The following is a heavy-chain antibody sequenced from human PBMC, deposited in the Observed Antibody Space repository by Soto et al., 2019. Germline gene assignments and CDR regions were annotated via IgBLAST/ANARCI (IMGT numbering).Heavy chain of an antibody. V-gene: IGHV3-23*01. D-gene: IGHD6-19*01. Sequence: EVQLLESGGGLVQPGGSLRLSCAASGFTFSSYAMSWVRQAPGKGLEWVSAISGSGGSTYYADSVKGRFTISRDNSKNTLYLQMNSLIAEYTAVYYCAKEGEHSSGWANFDYWGQGTLVTVSS. CDR2: ISGSGGST. CDR1: GFTFSSYA. J-gene: IGHJ4*02. CDR3: AKEGEHSSGWANFDY.